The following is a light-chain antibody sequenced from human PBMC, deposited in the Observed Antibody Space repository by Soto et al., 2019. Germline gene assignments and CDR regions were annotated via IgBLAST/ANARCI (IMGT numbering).Light chain of an antibody. CDR2: AAS. CDR1: QSISSY. Sequence: DIQMTQSPSSLSASVGDRVTITCRASQSISSYLNWYQQKPGKAPKLLIYAASSLQSGVPSRFSGSGSGTDLTLTISRLQPEDFATYYCQQSYSTPPSFGQGTKLEIK. V-gene: IGKV1-39*01. J-gene: IGKJ2*01. CDR3: QQSYSTPPS.